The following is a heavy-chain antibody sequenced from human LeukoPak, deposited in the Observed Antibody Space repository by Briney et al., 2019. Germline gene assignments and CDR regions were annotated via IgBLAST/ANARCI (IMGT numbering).Heavy chain of an antibody. V-gene: IGHV3-15*01. D-gene: IGHD3-10*01. CDR1: GFTFDKAW. J-gene: IGHJ6*02. Sequence: PGGSLRLSCAASGFTFDKAWMTWVRQAPGKGLEWVGRFKSKIDGGTTDYAAPVKGRFTISRDDSKNTLYLQMNSLRAEDTAVYYCARAMKSRITMVRGVIGYYGMDVWGQGTTVTVSS. CDR3: ARAMKSRITMVRGVIGYYGMDV. CDR2: FKSKIDGGTT.